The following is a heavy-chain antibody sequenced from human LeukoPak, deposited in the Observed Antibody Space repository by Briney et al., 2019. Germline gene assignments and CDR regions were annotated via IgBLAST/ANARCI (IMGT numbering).Heavy chain of an antibody. V-gene: IGHV4-59*08. D-gene: IGHD1-1*01. J-gene: IGHJ4*02. CDR2: IHYSGST. Sequence: SETLSLTCTVSGGSISSYYWSWIWQPPGKGLEWIGYIHYSGSTNYNPSLKSRVAISVDTSKCQFSLKLSSVTAADTAVYYCARQATGTVDYWGQGTLVTVSS. CDR3: ARQATGTVDY. CDR1: GGSISSYY.